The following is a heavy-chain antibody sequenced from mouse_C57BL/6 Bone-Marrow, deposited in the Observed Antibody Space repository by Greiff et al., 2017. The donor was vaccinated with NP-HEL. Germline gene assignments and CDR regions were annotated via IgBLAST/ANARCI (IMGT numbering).Heavy chain of an antibody. V-gene: IGHV3-8*01. CDR3: ARSNYYGSSYGFDY. CDR2: ISYSGST. Sequence: EVKLMESGPGLAKPSQTLSLTCSVTGYSITSDYWNWIRKFPGNKLEYMGYISYSGSTYYNPSLKSRISITRDKSKNQYYLQLNSVTTEDTATDYCARSNYYGSSYGFDYWGQGTTLTVSS. D-gene: IGHD1-1*01. J-gene: IGHJ2*01. CDR1: GYSITSDY.